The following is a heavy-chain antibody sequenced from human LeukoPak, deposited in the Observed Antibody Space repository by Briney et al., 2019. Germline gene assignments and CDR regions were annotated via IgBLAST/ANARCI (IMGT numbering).Heavy chain of an antibody. D-gene: IGHD3-10*01. V-gene: IGHV3-11*06. CDR3: ATWGRNGGFGELFRSPNFDY. Sequence: GGSLRLSCAASGFTFSDYYMSWIRQAPGKGLEWVSYISSSSSYTNYADSVKGRFTISRDNAKNSLYLQMNGLRAEDTAVYYCATWGRNGGFGELFRSPNFDYWGQGTLVTVSS. CDR2: ISSSSSYT. CDR1: GFTFSDYY. J-gene: IGHJ4*02.